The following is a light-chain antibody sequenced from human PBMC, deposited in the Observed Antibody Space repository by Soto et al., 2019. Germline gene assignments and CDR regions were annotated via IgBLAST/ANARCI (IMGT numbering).Light chain of an antibody. Sequence: TQSPSTLSGSVGDRVTITFRASQSVGSWLAWYQQKPGQAPRLVIYDASTRATGIPARFSGGGSGADFTLSISSLEPEDSAVYYCQQRSNWPSITFGQGTRLEIK. CDR2: DAS. CDR3: QQRSNWPSIT. CDR1: QSVGSW. J-gene: IGKJ5*01. V-gene: IGKV3-11*01.